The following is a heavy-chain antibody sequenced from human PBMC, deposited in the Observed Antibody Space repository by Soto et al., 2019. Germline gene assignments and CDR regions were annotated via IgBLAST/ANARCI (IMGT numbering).Heavy chain of an antibody. CDR1: GFTFSNYA. D-gene: IGHD2-8*01. J-gene: IGHJ3*02. CDR3: ATLNMVYVGFTVLDI. CDR2: ISYDGSNK. Sequence: QVQLVESGGGVVQPGTSLRLSCADSGFTFSNYAMHWVRQAPGKGLEWVAVISYDGSNKYYGDSGKGRFTISRDNSKKTLYLQMSSLRSEDTAVYYCATLNMVYVGFTVLDIWGQGTVVTVSS. V-gene: IGHV3-30*03.